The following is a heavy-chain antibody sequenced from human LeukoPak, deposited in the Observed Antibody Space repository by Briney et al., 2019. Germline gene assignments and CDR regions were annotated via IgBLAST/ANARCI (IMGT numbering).Heavy chain of an antibody. D-gene: IGHD3-10*01. Sequence: GGSLRLSCAASGFTFSSYAMIGVRQSPGKGLEGGSCISSRGGSTVYADYVKGRFTIYRDNFRNTVFLQMNSLRDEDTAVYYCAKDQGSGLGSYSWGYFDYWGQGTLVTVSS. CDR1: GFTFSSYA. V-gene: IGHV3-23*01. J-gene: IGHJ4*02. CDR3: AKDQGSGLGSYSWGYFDY. CDR2: ISSRGGST.